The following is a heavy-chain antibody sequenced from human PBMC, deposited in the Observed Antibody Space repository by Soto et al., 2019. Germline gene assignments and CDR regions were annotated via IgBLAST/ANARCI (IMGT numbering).Heavy chain of an antibody. J-gene: IGHJ4*02. CDR2: TRNKANSYTT. Sequence: GGSLRLSCAASGFTFSDHYMDWVRQAPGKGLEWVGRTRNKANSYTTEYAASVKGRFTISRDDSKNSLYLQMNSLKTEDTAVYYCARDSDYGDSFDYWGQGTLVTVSS. CDR3: ARDSDYGDSFDY. CDR1: GFTFSDHY. V-gene: IGHV3-72*01. D-gene: IGHD4-17*01.